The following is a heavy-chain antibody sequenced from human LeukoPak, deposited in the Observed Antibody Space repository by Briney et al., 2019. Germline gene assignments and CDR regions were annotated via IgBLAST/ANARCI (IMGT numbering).Heavy chain of an antibody. V-gene: IGHV3-48*03. J-gene: IGHJ6*03. CDR1: GFTFSSYE. D-gene: IGHD3-10*01. Sequence: GGSLRLSCAASGFTFSSYEMNWVRQAPGKGLEWVSYISSSGSTIYYADSVKGRFTISRDNSKNTLFLQMNSLRAEDTAVYYCAKMGKTENHYGSGRFSYYMDVWGKGTTVTISS. CDR3: AKMGKTENHYGSGRFSYYMDV. CDR2: ISSSGSTI.